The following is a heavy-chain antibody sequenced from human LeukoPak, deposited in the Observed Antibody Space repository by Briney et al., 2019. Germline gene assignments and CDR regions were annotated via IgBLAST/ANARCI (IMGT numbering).Heavy chain of an antibody. CDR2: INHSGST. J-gene: IGHJ4*02. Sequence: SETLSLTCAVYGGSFSGYYWSWIRRPPGKGLEWIGEINHSGSTNYNPSLKSRVTISVDTSKNQFSLKLSSVTAADTAVYYCARGSRLDYWGQGTLVTVSS. V-gene: IGHV4-34*01. CDR3: ARGSRLDY. D-gene: IGHD2-21*02. CDR1: GGSFSGYY.